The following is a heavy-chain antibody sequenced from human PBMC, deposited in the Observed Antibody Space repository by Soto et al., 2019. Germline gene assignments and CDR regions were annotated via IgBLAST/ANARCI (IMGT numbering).Heavy chain of an antibody. D-gene: IGHD3-9*01. J-gene: IGHJ3*02. Sequence: PGGSLRLSCGASGFTFRDYAMHWVRQAPGKGLEWVAVISYDGSNEFYPDSVKGRFTISSDNSKDTLFLQMNSLKTEDTALYYCARTSDWSDTFDIWGQGTMVTVSS. V-gene: IGHV3-30*04. CDR2: ISYDGSNE. CDR1: GFTFRDYA. CDR3: ARTSDWSDTFDI.